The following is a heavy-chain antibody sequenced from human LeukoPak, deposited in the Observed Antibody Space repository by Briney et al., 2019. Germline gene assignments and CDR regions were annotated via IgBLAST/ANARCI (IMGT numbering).Heavy chain of an antibody. Sequence: AGRSLRLSCAASGFTFSSYGMHWVRQAPGKGLEWVAVISYDGSSKSYADSVKGRFTTSRDNSKNTLYLQMNSLRAEDTAVYYCAKEGSVAGTRWGLDYWGQGTLVTVSS. D-gene: IGHD6-19*01. J-gene: IGHJ4*02. CDR1: GFTFSSYG. V-gene: IGHV3-30*18. CDR2: ISYDGSSK. CDR3: AKEGSVAGTRWGLDY.